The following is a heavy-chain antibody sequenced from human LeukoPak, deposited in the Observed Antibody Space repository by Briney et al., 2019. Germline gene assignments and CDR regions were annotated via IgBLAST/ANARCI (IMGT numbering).Heavy chain of an antibody. Sequence: GASVKVSCKASGGTFSSYAISWVRQAPGQGLEWMGGIIPIFGTANYAQKFQGRVTITADKSTSTAYMELSSLRSEDTAVYYCARALDDIVVVVAAEAYYYMDVWGKGTTVTVSS. CDR2: IIPIFGTA. CDR3: ARALDDIVVVVAAEAYYYMDV. D-gene: IGHD2-15*01. CDR1: GGTFSSYA. J-gene: IGHJ6*03. V-gene: IGHV1-69*06.